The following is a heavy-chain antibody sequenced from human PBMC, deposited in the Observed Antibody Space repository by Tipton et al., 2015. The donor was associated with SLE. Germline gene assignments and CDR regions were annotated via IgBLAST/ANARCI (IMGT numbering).Heavy chain of an antibody. CDR3: ARDAIEVVASYYYYMDV. CDR1: GFTFSSYG. J-gene: IGHJ6*03. CDR2: IWYDGSNK. Sequence: SLRLSCAASGFTFSSYGMHWVRQAPGKGLEWVAVIWYDGSNKYYADSVKGRFTISRDNSKNTLYLQMNSLRAEDTAVYYCARDAIEVVASYYYYMDVWGNGTTVTVSS. V-gene: IGHV3-33*01. D-gene: IGHD2-15*01.